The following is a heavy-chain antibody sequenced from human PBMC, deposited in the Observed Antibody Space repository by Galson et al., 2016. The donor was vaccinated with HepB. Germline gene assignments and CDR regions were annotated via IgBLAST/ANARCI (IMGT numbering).Heavy chain of an antibody. Sequence: ETLSLTCTVFGGSISNYYWSWIRQPPGKGLEWIGYVYYSGTTTYNPSLKTRVTISIDTSRNQFSPRLTSVSGADTAVYYCARSLRYYDSPFQLWGQGTLVTVSS. J-gene: IGHJ1*01. CDR2: VYYSGTT. CDR1: GGSISNYY. V-gene: IGHV4-59*01. CDR3: ARSLRYYDSPFQL. D-gene: IGHD3-16*01.